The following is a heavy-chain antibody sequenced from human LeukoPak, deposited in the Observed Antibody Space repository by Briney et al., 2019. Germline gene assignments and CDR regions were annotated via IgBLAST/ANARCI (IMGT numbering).Heavy chain of an antibody. CDR2: IYTGGGT. CDR3: ASLPVGVDY. CDR1: GFTVSSNH. Sequence: PRGSLRVSCAASGFTVSSNHMSWVRQAPGKGLEWVSVIYTGGGTYYAESVKGRFTISRDNSKNTLHLQMNSLRAEDTAVYYGASLPVGVDYWGQGTLVTVSS. D-gene: IGHD1-26*01. V-gene: IGHV3-66*01. J-gene: IGHJ4*02.